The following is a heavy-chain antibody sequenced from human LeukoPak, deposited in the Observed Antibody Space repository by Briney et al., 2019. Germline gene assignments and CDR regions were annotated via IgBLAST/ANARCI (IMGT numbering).Heavy chain of an antibody. CDR3: ARRISALGTGFWFDP. D-gene: IGHD6-13*01. V-gene: IGHV1-8*01. CDR2: MNSNNGNT. J-gene: IGHJ5*02. Sequence: GASVKVSCKTSGYTFSVYDINWPRQVAGQGLEWMGWMNSNNGNTGYALKFQHRVTMTMNTSIDTAYMELNSLTSEDTAVYYCARRISALGTGFWFDPWGQGTQVTVSS. CDR1: GYTFSVYD.